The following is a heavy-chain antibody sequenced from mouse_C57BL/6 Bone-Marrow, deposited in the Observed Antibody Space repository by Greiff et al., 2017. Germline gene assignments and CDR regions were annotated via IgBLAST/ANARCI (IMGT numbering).Heavy chain of an antibody. CDR2: IDPEDGET. D-gene: IGHD1-1*01. Sequence: EVQGVESGAELVKPGASVKLSCTASGFNIKDYYMHWVKQRTEQGLEWIGRIDPEDGETKYAPKFQGKATITADTSSNTAYLQLSSLTSEDTAVYYCARHYGSSPYAMDYWGQGTSVTVSS. V-gene: IGHV14-2*01. CDR1: GFNIKDYY. J-gene: IGHJ4*01. CDR3: ARHYGSSPYAMDY.